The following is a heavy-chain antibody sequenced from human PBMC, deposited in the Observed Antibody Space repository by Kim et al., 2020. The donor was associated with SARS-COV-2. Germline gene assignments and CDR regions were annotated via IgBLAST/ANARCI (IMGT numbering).Heavy chain of an antibody. V-gene: IGHV3-7*01. D-gene: IGHD3-22*01. J-gene: IGHJ6*02. Sequence: GGSLRLSCAASGFSFSNYWMSWVRQAPGKGLEWVANIKEDGSPKYYVDSVKGRFTISRDNAKNSLYLQMDSLRAEDTAVYYCARHPRMTTILVVPDVWGQGTTVTVSS. CDR3: ARHPRMTTILVVPDV. CDR2: IKEDGSPK. CDR1: GFSFSNYW.